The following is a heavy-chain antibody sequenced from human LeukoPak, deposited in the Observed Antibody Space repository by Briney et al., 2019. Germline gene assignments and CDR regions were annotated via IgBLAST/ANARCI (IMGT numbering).Heavy chain of an antibody. J-gene: IGHJ4*02. CDR3: AKDSGEALGYFDY. D-gene: IGHD4-17*01. V-gene: IGHV3-30*18. Sequence: PGRSLRLSCAPSAFTFTSYGTHCARQAPGKGLEWVVVISYDGSNKYYAASVTGRFTISRDNSKNTLYLQMNSLRAEDTAVYYCAKDSGEALGYFDYWGRGTLVSVSS. CDR1: AFTFTSYG. CDR2: ISYDGSNK.